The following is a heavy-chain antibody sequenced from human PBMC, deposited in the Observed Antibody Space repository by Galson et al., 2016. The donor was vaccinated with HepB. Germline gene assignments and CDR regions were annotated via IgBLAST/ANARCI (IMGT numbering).Heavy chain of an antibody. CDR2: INEDGKKK. D-gene: IGHD6-25*01. CDR1: GFTFNTYW. J-gene: IGHJ4*02. Sequence: SGFTFNTYWMTWVRQAPGKGLEWVATINEDGKKKHYLDSVRGRFTVSKDNAKSSLYLQTNNMRAEDTALYYCVSDGPSGWAAAYNWGRGTLVTVSS. V-gene: IGHV3-7*03. CDR3: VSDGPSGWAAAYN.